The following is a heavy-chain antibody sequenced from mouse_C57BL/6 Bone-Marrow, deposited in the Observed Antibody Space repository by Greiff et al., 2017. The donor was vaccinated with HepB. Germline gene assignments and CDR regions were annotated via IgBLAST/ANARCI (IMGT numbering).Heavy chain of an antibody. D-gene: IGHD1-1*02. CDR1: GFSLTSYA. CDR2: IWTGGGT. V-gene: IGHV2-9-1*01. CDR3: ARNYGGSYNAMDY. J-gene: IGHJ4*01. Sequence: QVQLQQSGPGLVAPSQSLSITCTVSGFSLTSYAISWVRQPPGKGLEWLGVIWTGGGTNYNSALKSRLSISKDNSKRQVFLKMNSLQTDDTARYYCARNYGGSYNAMDYWGQGTSVTVSS.